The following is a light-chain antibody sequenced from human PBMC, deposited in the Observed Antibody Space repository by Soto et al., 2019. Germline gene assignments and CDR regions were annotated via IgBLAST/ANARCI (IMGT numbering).Light chain of an antibody. CDR1: SSNVGGNV. V-gene: IGLV1-44*01. Sequence: QSVLTQPPSASGTPGQRIIISCSGSSSNVGGNVVNWYQQLPGTAPKLLIYSKNERPSGVPDRVSASKSGASASLAIHGLQSEDEADYYCATWDDSLDGVVFGGGTQLTVL. CDR3: ATWDDSLDGVV. CDR2: SKN. J-gene: IGLJ2*01.